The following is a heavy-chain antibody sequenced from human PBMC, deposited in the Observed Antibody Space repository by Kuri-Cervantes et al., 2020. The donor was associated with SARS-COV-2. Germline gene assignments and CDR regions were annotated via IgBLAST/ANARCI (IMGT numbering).Heavy chain of an antibody. Sequence: SGPTLVKPTETLTLTCTVSGFSLSNARMGVSWIRRPPGKALEWLVHIFSNDEKSYSTSLKSRLTISKDTSKSQVVLTMTNMDPVDTATYYCAHSRVGAGRFDYWGQGTLVTVSS. D-gene: IGHD1-26*01. V-gene: IGHV2-26*01. CDR3: AHSRVGAGRFDY. J-gene: IGHJ4*02. CDR1: GFSLSNARMG. CDR2: IFSNDEK.